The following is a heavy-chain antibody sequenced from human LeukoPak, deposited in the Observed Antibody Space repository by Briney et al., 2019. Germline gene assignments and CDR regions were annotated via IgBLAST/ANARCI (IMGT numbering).Heavy chain of an antibody. V-gene: IGHV1-2*02. D-gene: IGHD5-18*01. CDR3: ARGRGYSYGSGDY. CDR2: INPNSGGT. J-gene: IGHJ4*02. CDR1: GYTFTGYY. Sequence: GASVKVSCKASGYTFTGYYMHWVRQAPRQGLEWMGWINPNSGGTNYAQKFQGRVTMTRDTSISTAYMELSRLRSDDTAVYYCARGRGYSYGSGDYWGQGTLVTVSS.